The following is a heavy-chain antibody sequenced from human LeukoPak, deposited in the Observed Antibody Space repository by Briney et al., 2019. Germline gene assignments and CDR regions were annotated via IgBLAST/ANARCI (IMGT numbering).Heavy chain of an antibody. J-gene: IGHJ4*02. D-gene: IGHD3-22*01. Sequence: SETLSLTCTVSGGSISSYYWSWIRQPPGKGLEWIGYIYYSGSTNYNPSLKSRVTISVDTSKNQFSLKLSSVTAADTAVYYCARVYDSSGYRKYYFDYWGQGTLVTVSS. CDR1: GGSISSYY. CDR2: IYYSGST. CDR3: ARVYDSSGYRKYYFDY. V-gene: IGHV4-59*01.